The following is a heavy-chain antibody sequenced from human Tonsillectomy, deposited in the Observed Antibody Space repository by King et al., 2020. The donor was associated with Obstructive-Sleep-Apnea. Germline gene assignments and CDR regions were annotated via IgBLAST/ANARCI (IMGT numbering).Heavy chain of an antibody. J-gene: IGHJ4*02. Sequence: LQLQESGPGLVKPSETLSLTCTVSGGSVSSGSYYWSWIRQPPGKGLEWIGYIYYSGSTNYNPSLKSRVTISVDTSKNQFSLKLSSVTAADTAVYYCARVLQNYFDYWGQGTLVTVSS. D-gene: IGHD5-24*01. V-gene: IGHV4-61*01. CDR3: ARVLQNYFDY. CDR1: GGSVSSGSYY. CDR2: IYYSGST.